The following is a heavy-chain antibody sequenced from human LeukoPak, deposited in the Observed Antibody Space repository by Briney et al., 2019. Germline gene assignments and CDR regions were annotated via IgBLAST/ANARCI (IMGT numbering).Heavy chain of an antibody. D-gene: IGHD4-17*01. CDR2: INHSGAT. Sequence: PSETLSLTCAVYVGPFSGYYWTWIRQPPGKGLEWIGEINHSGATDYNPSLKSRITISVDTSKNQFSLKLSSVTAADTAVYYCARVKTTVTFIDYWGQGTLVTVSS. J-gene: IGHJ4*02. V-gene: IGHV4-34*01. CDR1: VGPFSGYY. CDR3: ARVKTTVTFIDY.